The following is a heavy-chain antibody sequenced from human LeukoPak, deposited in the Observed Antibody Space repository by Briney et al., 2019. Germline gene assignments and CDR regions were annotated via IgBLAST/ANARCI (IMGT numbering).Heavy chain of an antibody. V-gene: IGHV3-30*04. CDR3: ARGLYFNWVYFDY. CDR2: ISYDGSNK. J-gene: IGHJ4*02. CDR1: GFTFSSYA. Sequence: GGSLRLSCAASGFTFSSYAVHWVRQAPGKGLEWVAVISYDGSNKYYADSVKGRFTISRDNSKNTLYLQMNSLRAEDTAVYYCARGLYFNWVYFDYCGQGALVTASS. D-gene: IGHD3-9*01.